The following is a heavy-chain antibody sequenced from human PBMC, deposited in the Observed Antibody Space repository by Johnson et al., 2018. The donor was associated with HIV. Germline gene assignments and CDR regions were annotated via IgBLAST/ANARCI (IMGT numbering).Heavy chain of an antibody. CDR2: INSDGSST. Sequence: VQLVESGGGVVRPGGSLRLSCVGSGFTFSTNWMHWVRQAPGKGLVWVSRINSDGSSTSYADSVKGRFTISRDNAKNTLYLQMDSLGAEDTAVYYCARDSAYCGGDCHDAFDIWGQGTMVTVSS. CDR3: ARDSAYCGGDCHDAFDI. V-gene: IGHV3-74*03. CDR1: GFTFSTNW. J-gene: IGHJ3*02. D-gene: IGHD2-21*02.